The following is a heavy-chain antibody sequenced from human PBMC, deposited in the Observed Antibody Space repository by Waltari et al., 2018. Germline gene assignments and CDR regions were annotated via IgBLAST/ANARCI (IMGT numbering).Heavy chain of an antibody. CDR1: GIAFGNYW. Sequence: EELLVEYGGALVTPGGSLRLTCVATGIAFGNYWMHWVRQVPGEGLGLVARITNAGGDVIYAESVKGRFTMSRDNTKNTVYLQMDSLRVDDTAIYYCVRDKPHSWFDPWGQGTLVTVSS. V-gene: IGHV3-74*01. CDR3: VRDKPHSWFDP. CDR2: ITNAGGDV. D-gene: IGHD4-4*01. J-gene: IGHJ5*02.